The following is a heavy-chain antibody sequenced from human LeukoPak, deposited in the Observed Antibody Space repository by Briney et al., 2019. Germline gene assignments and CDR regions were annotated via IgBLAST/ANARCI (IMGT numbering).Heavy chain of an antibody. V-gene: IGHV4-61*01. D-gene: IGHD3-10*01. CDR1: GGSVSSGTYY. CDR3: ARRRMIRGVIIFDY. CDR2: VYFSGTS. Sequence: SETLSLTCSVSGGSVSSGTYYETWIRQPPGKGLEWIGHVYFSGTSSYNPSLKSRVTISADTSKNQFSLKLISVTAADTAVYFCARRRMIRGVIIFDYWGPGALVTVSS. J-gene: IGHJ4*02.